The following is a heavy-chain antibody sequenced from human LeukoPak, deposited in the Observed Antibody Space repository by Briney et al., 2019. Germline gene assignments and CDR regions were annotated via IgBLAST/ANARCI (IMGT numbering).Heavy chain of an antibody. CDR3: VGYGSGSYYNYYMDV. Sequence: GGSLRLSCAASGFSFSDYSMIWVRQAPGKGLEWVSSLSSSRSYIYYADSVKGRFTISRDNSKNTLYLQMNSLRAEDTAVYYCVGYGSGSYYNYYMDVWGKGTTVTVSS. CDR1: GFSFSDYS. V-gene: IGHV3-21*01. J-gene: IGHJ6*03. CDR2: LSSSRSYI. D-gene: IGHD3-10*01.